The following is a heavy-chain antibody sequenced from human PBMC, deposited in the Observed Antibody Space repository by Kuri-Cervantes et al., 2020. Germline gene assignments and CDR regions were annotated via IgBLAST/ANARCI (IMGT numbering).Heavy chain of an antibody. J-gene: IGHJ6*02. Sequence: ASVKVSCKASGYTFTSYGISWVRQAPGQGLEWMGWISAYNGNTNYAQKLQGRVTVTTDTSTSTAYMELRSLRSDDTAVYYCARDHYDILTGYETYYYYYGMDVWGQGTTVTVSS. D-gene: IGHD3-9*01. CDR2: ISAYNGNT. CDR3: ARDHYDILTGYETYYYYYGMDV. CDR1: GYTFTSYG. V-gene: IGHV1-18*01.